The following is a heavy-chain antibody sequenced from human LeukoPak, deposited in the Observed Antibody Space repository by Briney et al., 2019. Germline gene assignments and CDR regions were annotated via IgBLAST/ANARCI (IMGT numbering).Heavy chain of an antibody. J-gene: IGHJ6*04. CDR3: ARDLNYYGSGSYYIGGYYGMDV. D-gene: IGHD3-10*01. CDR1: GFTFSSYS. Sequence: GGSLRLSCAASGFTFSSYSMNWVRQAPGKGLEWVSSNSSSGSYIYYADSVKGRFTISRDNAKNSLYLQMNSLRAEDTAVYYCARDLNYYGSGSYYIGGYYGMDVWGKGTTVTVSS. CDR2: NSSSGSYI. V-gene: IGHV3-21*01.